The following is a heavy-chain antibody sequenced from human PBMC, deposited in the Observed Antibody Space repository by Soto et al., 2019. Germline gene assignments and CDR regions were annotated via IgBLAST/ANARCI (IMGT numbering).Heavy chain of an antibody. Sequence: PSETLSLTCTVSGGSISSSSYYWGWIRQPPGKGLEWIGSIYYSGSTYYNPSLKSRVTISVDTSKNQFSLKLSSVTAADTAVYYCARHNTAMVRSFDYWGQGTLVTVSS. V-gene: IGHV4-39*01. CDR1: GGSISSSSYY. CDR3: ARHNTAMVRSFDY. D-gene: IGHD5-18*01. CDR2: IYYSGST. J-gene: IGHJ4*02.